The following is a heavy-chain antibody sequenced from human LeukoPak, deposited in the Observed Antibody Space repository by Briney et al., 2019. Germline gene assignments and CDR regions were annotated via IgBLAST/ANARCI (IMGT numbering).Heavy chain of an antibody. Sequence: GGSLRLSCAASGFTLSSYAMSWVRQGPGKGLEWVSAISVSGNTYHADSVKGRFTISRDSSKNTLYLQMNSLRAGDAAVYYCAKAPVTTCSGAYCYPFDYWGQGTLVTVSS. CDR1: GFTLSSYA. CDR2: ISVSGNT. V-gene: IGHV3-23*01. CDR3: AKAPVTTCSGAYCYPFDY. D-gene: IGHD2-15*01. J-gene: IGHJ4*02.